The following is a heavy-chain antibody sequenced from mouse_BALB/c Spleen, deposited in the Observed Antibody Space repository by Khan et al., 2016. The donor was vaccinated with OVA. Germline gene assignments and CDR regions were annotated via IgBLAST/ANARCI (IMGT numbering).Heavy chain of an antibody. CDR2: IWGDGST. CDR3: AKGGTYFGGYFDV. CDR1: GFSFNNYG. Sequence: QVQLKESGPGLVAPSQSLSITCTVSGFSFNNYGVSWVRQPPGKGLEWLGVIWGDGSTNYHSALITRLSITQHDSRSQVFFKLNSLQPDDTATYSCAKGGTYFGGYFDVWGAGTTVTVSS. V-gene: IGHV2-3*01. J-gene: IGHJ1*01. D-gene: IGHD2-10*01.